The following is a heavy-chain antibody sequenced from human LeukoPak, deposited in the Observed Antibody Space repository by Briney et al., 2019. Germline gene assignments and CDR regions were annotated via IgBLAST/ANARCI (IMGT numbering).Heavy chain of an antibody. D-gene: IGHD3-22*01. CDR1: GYSISSGYY. Sequence: SETLSLTCAVSGYSISSGYYWGWIRQPPGKGLEWIGSIYHSGSTYYNPSLKSRVTISVDTSKNQFSLKLSSVTAADTAVYYCARGHDSSGYYFDYWGQGTLVTVSS. J-gene: IGHJ4*02. V-gene: IGHV4-38-2*01. CDR2: IYHSGST. CDR3: ARGHDSSGYYFDY.